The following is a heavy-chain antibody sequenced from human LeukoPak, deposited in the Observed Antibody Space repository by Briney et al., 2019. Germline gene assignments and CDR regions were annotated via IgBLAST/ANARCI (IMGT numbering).Heavy chain of an antibody. CDR1: GGSISTYY. V-gene: IGHV4-59*01. CDR2: MCYSGST. Sequence: SETLSLTCTVSGGSISTYYWSWIRQPPGKGLEWIGYMCYSGSTNYNPSLKSRVTISVDTSKNQFSLKLNSVTAADTAVYYCASRDAFDIWGQGTMVTVSS. J-gene: IGHJ3*02. CDR3: ASRDAFDI.